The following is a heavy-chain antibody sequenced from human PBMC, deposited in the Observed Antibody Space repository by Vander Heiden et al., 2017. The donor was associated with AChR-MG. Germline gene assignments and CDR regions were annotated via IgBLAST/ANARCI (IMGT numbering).Heavy chain of an antibody. J-gene: IGHJ4*02. CDR2: ISWNSGSI. Sequence: EVQLVESGGGLVQPGRSLRLSCAASGFTFDDYAMHLVRQAPGKGLEWVSGISWNSGSIGYADSVKGRFTISRDNAKNSLYLQMNSLRAEDTALYYCAKGDWGDIVATITGYWGQGTLVTVSS. CDR3: AKGDWGDIVATITGY. D-gene: IGHD5-12*01. CDR1: GFTFDDYA. V-gene: IGHV3-9*01.